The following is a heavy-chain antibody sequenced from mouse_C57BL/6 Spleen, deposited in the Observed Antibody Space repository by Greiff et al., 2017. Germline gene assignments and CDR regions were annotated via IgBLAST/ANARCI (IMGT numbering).Heavy chain of an antibody. CDR2: IYPGDGDT. Sequence: QVQLQQSGAELVKPGASVKISCKASGYAFSSYWMNWVKQRPGKGLEWIGQIYPGDGDTNYNGKFKGKATLTADKSSSTAYMQRSSVTSEDSAVYFCARGGIYSGLYFDYWGQGTTLTVSS. D-gene: IGHD2-1*01. CDR1: GYAFSSYW. CDR3: ARGGIYSGLYFDY. V-gene: IGHV1-80*01. J-gene: IGHJ2*01.